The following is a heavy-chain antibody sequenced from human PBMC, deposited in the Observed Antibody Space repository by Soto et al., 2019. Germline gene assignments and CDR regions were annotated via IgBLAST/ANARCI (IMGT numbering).Heavy chain of an antibody. J-gene: IGHJ6*02. V-gene: IGHV3-30*03. Sequence: GGSLRLSCAASGFTFSSYGMHWVRQAPGKGLEWVAVISYDGSNKYYADSVKGRFTISRDNSKNTLYLQMNSLRAEDTAVDYFAICGSYLNRYSIDFRGRRPTVTV. D-gene: IGHD1-26*01. CDR1: GFTFSSYG. CDR2: ISYDGSNK. CDR3: AICGSYLNRYSIDF.